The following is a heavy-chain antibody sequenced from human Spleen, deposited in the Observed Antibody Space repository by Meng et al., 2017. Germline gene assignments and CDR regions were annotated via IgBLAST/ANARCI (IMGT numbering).Heavy chain of an antibody. V-gene: IGHV3-64*01. D-gene: IGHD2-15*01. J-gene: IGHJ6*02. Sequence: GESLKISCAASGFTFSSNWMSWVRQAPGKGLEYVSAISSNGGSTYYANSVKGRFTISRDNSKNTLYLQMGSLRAEDMAVYYCARYRWVGYCSGGSCYEDGMDVWGQGTTVTVSS. CDR3: ARYRWVGYCSGGSCYEDGMDV. CDR1: GFTFSSNW. CDR2: ISSNGGST.